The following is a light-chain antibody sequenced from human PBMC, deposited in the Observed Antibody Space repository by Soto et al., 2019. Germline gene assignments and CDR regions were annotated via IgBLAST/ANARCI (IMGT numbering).Light chain of an antibody. V-gene: IGLV2-14*03. CDR2: GVS. J-gene: IGLJ1*01. CDR3: SYYKSYNLVV. Sequence: QSVLTQPASVSGSLGQSITISCTGTSSDVGAYKYVSWYQQHPGKAPKLMIYGVSNRPSGVSNRFSGSKSGNTASLTISGLQAEDEADYYCSYYKSYNLVVFGTGNKVPVL. CDR1: SSDVGAYKY.